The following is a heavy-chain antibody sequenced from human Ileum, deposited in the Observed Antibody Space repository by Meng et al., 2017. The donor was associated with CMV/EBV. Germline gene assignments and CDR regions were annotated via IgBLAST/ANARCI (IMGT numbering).Heavy chain of an antibody. CDR2: IRYDGSTT. D-gene: IGHD3-22*01. CDR3: AKVLGLYDTSPMDY. Sequence: GESLKISCAASGFTFSSYGMNCVRQAPGKGLEWVAFIRYDGSTTFYIDSVKGRFTISRDNSKNTLYLQMNNLRAEDTAVYYCAKVLGLYDTSPMDYWGQGTLVTVSS. CDR1: GFTFSSYG. V-gene: IGHV3-30*02. J-gene: IGHJ4*02.